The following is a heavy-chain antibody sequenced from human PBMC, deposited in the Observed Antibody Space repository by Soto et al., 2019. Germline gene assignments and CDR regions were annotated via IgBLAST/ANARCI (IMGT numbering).Heavy chain of an antibody. CDR3: ARYSVNYQDAFDI. CDR2: INGGSGKT. V-gene: IGHV1-3*01. D-gene: IGHD1-26*01. CDR1: GFTFTLYS. Sequence: QVQLVQSGAEVKKPGASVKVSCRASGFTFTLYSMHWVRQAPGQRLEWMGWINGGSGKTKYSKKFQGRVTIARDTSASTAYMEVSSLRSEDTAVYYCARYSVNYQDAFDICGQGTMVTVSS. J-gene: IGHJ3*02.